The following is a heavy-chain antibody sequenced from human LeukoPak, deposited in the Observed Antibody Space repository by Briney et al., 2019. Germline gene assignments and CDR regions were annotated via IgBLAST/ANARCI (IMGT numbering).Heavy chain of an antibody. CDR1: GFTFSSYS. V-gene: IGHV3-21*01. CDR2: ISSSSSYI. D-gene: IGHD6-19*01. J-gene: IGHJ4*02. CDR3: ARDDRKQWLVRSRYFDY. Sequence: GGSLRLSCAASGFTFSSYSMNWVRQAPGKGLEWVSSISSSSSYIYYADSVKGRFTISRDNAKNSLYLQMNSLRAEDTAVYYCARDDRKQWLVRSRYFDYWGQGTLVAVSS.